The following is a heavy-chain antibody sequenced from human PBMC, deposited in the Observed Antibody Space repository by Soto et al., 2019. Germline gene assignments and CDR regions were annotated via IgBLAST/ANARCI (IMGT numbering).Heavy chain of an antibody. V-gene: IGHV3-30*18. D-gene: IGHD3-10*01. CDR3: AKSPYFYGFCGMDV. CDR2: IWSDGKKD. CDR1: GFTFSDYA. Sequence: QVQLVESGGGVVQPGNSLTLSCAASGFTFSDYAMYWVRQAPGKGLEWVAAIWSDGKKDNYAQSAKGRFTISRDNSKNLLYLQVNSLRSDDTAVYDCAKSPYFYGFCGMDVWGQGTTVTVPS. J-gene: IGHJ6*02.